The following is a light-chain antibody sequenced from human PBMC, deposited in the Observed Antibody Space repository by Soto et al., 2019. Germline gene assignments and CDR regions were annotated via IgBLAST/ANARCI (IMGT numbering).Light chain of an antibody. V-gene: IGKV3-11*01. Sequence: VLIQSPATLSLSPGERATLSCRASQTVSRYLAWFQQKPGQPPRLLIYDASNRATGIPARFSGSGSGTDYTLTISSLEPEEFAVYYCQQRSTWPLLTFGGGTKVEI. J-gene: IGKJ4*01. CDR1: QTVSRY. CDR3: QQRSTWPLLT. CDR2: DAS.